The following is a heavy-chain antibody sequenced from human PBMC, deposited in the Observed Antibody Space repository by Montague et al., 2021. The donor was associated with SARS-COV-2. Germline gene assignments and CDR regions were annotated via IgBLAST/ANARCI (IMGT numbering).Heavy chain of an antibody. D-gene: IGHD3-16*02. J-gene: IGHJ5*02. CDR3: ARLGFVELWLNLGWFDP. CDR1: GDSIRSSGYY. Sequence: SETLSLTCSVSGDSIRSSGYYWGWIRQPQGKGLEWIGTVYYSGRTNYNPSLKSRVTMPVDTSKNQFSLELRSVTAADTAVYYCARLGFVELWLNLGWFDPWGQGTLVTVSS. CDR2: VYYSGRT. V-gene: IGHV4-39*01.